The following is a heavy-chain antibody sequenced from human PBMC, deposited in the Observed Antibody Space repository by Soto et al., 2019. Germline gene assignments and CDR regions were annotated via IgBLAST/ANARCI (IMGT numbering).Heavy chain of an antibody. D-gene: IGHD6-19*01. CDR1: GGSMTTYY. V-gene: IGHV4-4*07. J-gene: IGHJ6*02. Sequence: QVQLQEAGPGLVKPSETLSLTCTVSGGSMTTYYWNWIRQPAGKGLEWIGRIYPSGSTKYNPSLKSRVTRSADTSKDQSTLKLSSVTAADTAVYYCAKCWQWLVDGAQYYCMEVWGQGTTVTVSS. CDR3: AKCWQWLVDGAQYYCMEV. CDR2: IYPSGST.